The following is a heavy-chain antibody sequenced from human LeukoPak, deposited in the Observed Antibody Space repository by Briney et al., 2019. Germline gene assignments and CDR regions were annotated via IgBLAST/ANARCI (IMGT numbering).Heavy chain of an antibody. CDR3: ARERGTLAVAGDAVDI. J-gene: IGHJ3*02. Sequence: GASVKVSCKASGYTFTGYYMHWVRQAPGEGLEWMGWINPNSGGTKYAQKFQGRVTMTRDTSINTAYMEVRRLTSDDTAVYHCARERGTLAVAGDAVDIWGQGTMVTVSS. CDR2: INPNSGGT. CDR1: GYTFTGYY. V-gene: IGHV1-2*02. D-gene: IGHD6-19*01.